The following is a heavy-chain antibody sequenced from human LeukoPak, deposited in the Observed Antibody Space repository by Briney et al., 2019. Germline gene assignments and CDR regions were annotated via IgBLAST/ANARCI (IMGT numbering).Heavy chain of an antibody. Sequence: GGSLRLSCAASGFTFSSYSMNWVRQAPGKGLEWVSSISSSSSYIYYADSVKGRFTISRDNAKNSLYLQMNSLRAEDTAVYYCAKTEFFGVVADIDYWGQGTLVTVSS. CDR1: GFTFSSYS. V-gene: IGHV3-21*04. J-gene: IGHJ4*02. CDR2: ISSSSSYI. D-gene: IGHD3-3*01. CDR3: AKTEFFGVVADIDY.